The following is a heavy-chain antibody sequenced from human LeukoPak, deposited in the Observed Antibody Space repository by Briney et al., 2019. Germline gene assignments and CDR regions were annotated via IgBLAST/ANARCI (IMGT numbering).Heavy chain of an antibody. V-gene: IGHV4-34*01. CDR1: GGSFSGYY. D-gene: IGHD3-3*01. CDR3: ARGRTYYDFWSGYFFDY. Sequence: SETLSLTCAVYGGSFSGYYWSWIRQPPGKGLEWIGEINHRGSTNYNPSLKSRVTISVDTSKNQFSLKLSSVTAADTAVYYCARGRTYYDFWSGYFFDYWGQGTLVTVSS. J-gene: IGHJ4*02. CDR2: INHRGST.